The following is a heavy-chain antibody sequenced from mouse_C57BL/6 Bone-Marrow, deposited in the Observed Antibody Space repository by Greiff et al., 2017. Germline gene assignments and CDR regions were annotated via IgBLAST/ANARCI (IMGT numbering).Heavy chain of an antibody. CDR1: GYTFTSYW. D-gene: IGHD1-1*01. Sequence: VQLQQPGAELVRPGTSVKLSCKASGYTFTSYWMHWVKQRPGQGLAWIGVIDPSDSDTNYNQKFKGKATLTVDTSSSTAYMQRSSLTSEDSAVYYCAGTTVVASNWYFDVWGTGTTVTGSS. CDR2: IDPSDSDT. CDR3: AGTTVVASNWYFDV. J-gene: IGHJ1*03. V-gene: IGHV1-59*01.